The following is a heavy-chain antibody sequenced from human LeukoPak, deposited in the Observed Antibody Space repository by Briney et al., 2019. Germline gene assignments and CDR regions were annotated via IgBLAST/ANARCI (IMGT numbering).Heavy chain of an antibody. CDR1: GFSFDDFA. V-gene: IGHV3-9*01. Sequence: GGSLRLSCVASGFSFDDFAMHWVRQAPGKGLEWVSGITWNGGTIDYADSVKGRFTISRDNAKNSLYLQMNSLRAEDTALYYCATRYASGPIADYWGQGTLVTVSS. CDR2: ITWNGGTI. CDR3: ATRYASGPIADY. J-gene: IGHJ4*02. D-gene: IGHD3-10*01.